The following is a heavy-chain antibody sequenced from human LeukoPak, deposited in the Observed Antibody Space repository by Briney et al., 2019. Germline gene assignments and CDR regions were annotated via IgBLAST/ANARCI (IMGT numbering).Heavy chain of an antibody. V-gene: IGHV4-39*01. Sequence: SETLSLTCTVSGGSISSSSYYWDWIRQPPGKGLEWIGSIFYSGTAYYIPSLKSRVTISVDTSKNQFSLNLNSVTAADTAVYYCARRGGSSWHAYWGQGTLVTVPS. D-gene: IGHD6-13*01. CDR3: ARRGGSSWHAY. CDR2: IFYSGTA. J-gene: IGHJ4*02. CDR1: GGSISSSSYY.